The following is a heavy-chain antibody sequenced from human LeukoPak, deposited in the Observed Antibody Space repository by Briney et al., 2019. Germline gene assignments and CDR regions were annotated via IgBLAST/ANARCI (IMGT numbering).Heavy chain of an antibody. Sequence: ASAKVSCKVSGYTLTDISMHWVRQAPGKGLEWMGGFDPEDGETIYAKQFQGRVTMTADTSTDTAYLQQSSLTAEDTAVYDCATGLHYYDSSGYSDYWGQGTLVTVSS. D-gene: IGHD3-22*01. J-gene: IGHJ4*02. V-gene: IGHV1-24*01. CDR1: GYTLTDIS. CDR2: FDPEDGET. CDR3: ATGLHYYDSSGYSDY.